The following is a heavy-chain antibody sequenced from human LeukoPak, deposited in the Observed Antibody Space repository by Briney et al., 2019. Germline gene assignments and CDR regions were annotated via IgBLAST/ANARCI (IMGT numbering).Heavy chain of an antibody. J-gene: IGHJ5*02. CDR2: ILISRSN. CDR3: ARGRIVAAGTWFDP. CDR1: GGSMSSYY. D-gene: IGHD6-13*01. Sequence: SETLSLTCPVSGGSMSSYYWSWIRQPAWKGLAWIGQILISRSNNYNPSLKRRVSMSVDTSKNQLSLNMCSLTAADTAVYYCARGRIVAAGTWFDPWGQGTLVTVSS. V-gene: IGHV4-4*07.